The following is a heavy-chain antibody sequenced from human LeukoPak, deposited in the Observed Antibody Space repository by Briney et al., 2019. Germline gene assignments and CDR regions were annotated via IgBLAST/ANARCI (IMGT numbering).Heavy chain of an antibody. J-gene: IGHJ5*01. D-gene: IGHD2-2*01. V-gene: IGHV3-48*03. CDR3: ASQPWDIVVAQAAMGGFDA. CDR1: GFTFSSYE. CDR2: ISSSGSTI. Sequence: GGSLRLSCAASGFTFSSYEMNWVRQAPGKGLEWVTYISSSGSTIYYADSVKGRFTISRDNAKNSLYLQMNSLRAEDTAVYYCASQPWDIVVAQAAMGGFDAWGKGTLVTVSS.